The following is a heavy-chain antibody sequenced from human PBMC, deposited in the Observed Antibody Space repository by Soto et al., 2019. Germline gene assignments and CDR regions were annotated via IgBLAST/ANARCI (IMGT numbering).Heavy chain of an antibody. CDR1: GFTFSSYA. D-gene: IGHD3-10*01. CDR3: AKHYGSGSYYKNYYYYYYMDV. J-gene: IGHJ6*03. Sequence: GGSLRLSCAASGFTFSSYAMSWVRQAPGKGLEWVSAISGSGGSTYYADSVKGRFTISRDNSKNTLYLQMNSLRAEDTAVYYCAKHYGSGSYYKNYYYYYYMDVWGKGTTVTVSS. V-gene: IGHV3-23*01. CDR2: ISGSGGST.